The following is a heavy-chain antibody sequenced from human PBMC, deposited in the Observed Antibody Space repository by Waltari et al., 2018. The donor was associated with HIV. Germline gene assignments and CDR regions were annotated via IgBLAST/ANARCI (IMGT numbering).Heavy chain of an antibody. CDR3: ARERFGSSYFGY. V-gene: IGHV3-48*04. CDR2: ISSSSTTI. Sequence: EVQLVESGGGWVQPGGSLSLSCAASGFTFSSYAMNCVRQAPGKGLEWVSYISSSSTTINYADSVKGRFTISRDNAKNLLYLQMSSLRAEDTAVYFCARERFGSSYFGYWGQGTLVTVSS. J-gene: IGHJ4*02. CDR1: GFTFSSYA. D-gene: IGHD6-6*01.